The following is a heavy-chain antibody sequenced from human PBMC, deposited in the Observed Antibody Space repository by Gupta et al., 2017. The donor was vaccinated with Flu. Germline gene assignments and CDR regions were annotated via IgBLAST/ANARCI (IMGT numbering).Heavy chain of an antibody. V-gene: IGHV3-33*01. J-gene: IGHJ4*02. CDR2: IWYDGRNK. Sequence: QLQLVESGGGVVQPERSLRLSCAASGFTFSSYGMHWVRQAPGKGLEWVAVIWYDGRNKYYADSVKGRFTISRDNSKNTLYLQMNSLRADDAAVYYCARERRYSGYEGYFDYWGQGTLVTVSS. D-gene: IGHD5-12*01. CDR1: GFTFSSYG. CDR3: ARERRYSGYEGYFDY.